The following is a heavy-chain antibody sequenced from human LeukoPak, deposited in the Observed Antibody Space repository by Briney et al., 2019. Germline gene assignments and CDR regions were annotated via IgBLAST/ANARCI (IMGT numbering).Heavy chain of an antibody. CDR3: ARQSGSYYVWFDP. V-gene: IGHV4-30-2*01. J-gene: IGHJ5*02. CDR2: ISRSGST. CDR1: GDSIRTGEHS. D-gene: IGHD1-26*01. Sequence: SETLSLTCAVSGDSIRTGEHSWSWIRQPPGKGLEWIGYISRSGSTNYNPSLKSRVTISVDTSKNQFSLRLSSVTAADTAVYYCARQSGSYYVWFDPWGQGTLVTVSS.